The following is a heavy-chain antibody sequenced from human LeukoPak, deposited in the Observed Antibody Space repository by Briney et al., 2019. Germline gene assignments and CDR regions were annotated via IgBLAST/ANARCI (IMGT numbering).Heavy chain of an antibody. CDR3: ARSLDTEVDAFDI. V-gene: IGHV3-33*01. D-gene: IGHD2-2*03. J-gene: IGHJ3*02. CDR1: GFTFRSYG. CDR2: IWYDGSNK. Sequence: GGSLRLSCAASGFTFRSYGMHGVRQAPGKELEWVAVIWYDGSNKYYADSVKGRFTISRDNSKNTLYLQMNSLRAEDTAVYYCARSLDTEVDAFDIWGQGTMVTVSS.